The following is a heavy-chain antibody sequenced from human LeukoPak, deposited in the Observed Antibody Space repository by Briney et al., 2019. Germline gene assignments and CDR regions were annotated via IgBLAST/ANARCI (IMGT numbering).Heavy chain of an antibody. CDR2: INTDGSST. CDR1: GITFSNYW. D-gene: IGHD1-1*01. Sequence: GGSLRLSCAASGITFSNYWMHWVHQAPGKGLVWVSRINTDGSSTNYADSVKGRFTISRDNAKNTLYLQMNSLRAEDTAVYYCAGWNAFDIWGQGTMVTVSS. J-gene: IGHJ3*02. V-gene: IGHV3-74*01. CDR3: AGWNAFDI.